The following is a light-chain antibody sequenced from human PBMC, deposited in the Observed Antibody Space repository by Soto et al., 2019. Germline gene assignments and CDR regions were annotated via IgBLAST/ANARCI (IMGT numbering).Light chain of an antibody. V-gene: IGKV3-15*01. J-gene: IGKJ1*01. CDR1: QSIGSN. CDR3: LQDYNYPWT. CDR2: AAS. Sequence: EIMMTHSPATLSVSPWEIATLSCRASQSIGSNLAWYQQKPGQAPRLLIYAASIRASDFPARFSGSGSGTDFTLTISSLQPEDIATSYCLQDYNYPWTSGQGTKVE.